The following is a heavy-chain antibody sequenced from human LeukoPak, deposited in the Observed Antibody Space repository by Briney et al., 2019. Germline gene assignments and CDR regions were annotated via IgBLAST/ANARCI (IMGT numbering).Heavy chain of an antibody. V-gene: IGHV3-21*01. J-gene: IGHJ4*02. CDR1: GFTSSSYS. D-gene: IGHD5-12*01. Sequence: PGGSLRLSCAASGFTSSSYSMNWVRQAPGKGLEWVSSISSSSSYIYYADSVKGRFTISRDNAKNSLYLQMNSLRAEDTAAYYCARDRYSGYRRRSSFDYWGQGTLVTVSS. CDR3: ARDRYSGYRRRSSFDY. CDR2: ISSSSSYI.